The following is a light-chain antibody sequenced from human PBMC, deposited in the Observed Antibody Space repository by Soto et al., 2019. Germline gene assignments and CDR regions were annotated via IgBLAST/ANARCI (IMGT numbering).Light chain of an antibody. CDR1: QSVSRDY. J-gene: IGKJ1*01. V-gene: IGKV3-20*01. CDR3: QQYGSSSSWT. CDR2: DAS. Sequence: EIVLTQSPGTLSLSPGERATLSCRASQSVSRDYLAWYQQKPGQAPRLLIYDASRRATGIPDRFSGGGSGTDFTLTISRLEPEDFAVYYCQQYGSSSSWTFGQGTKVDIK.